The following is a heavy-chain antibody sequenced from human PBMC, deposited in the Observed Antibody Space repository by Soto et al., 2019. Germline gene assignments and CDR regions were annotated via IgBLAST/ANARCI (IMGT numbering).Heavy chain of an antibody. CDR1: GDSVSDNSAA. D-gene: IGHD3-16*01. CDR2: TYYRSKWYN. Sequence: PSQTLSLTCAISGDSVSDNSAAWNWIRQSPSRGLEWLGRTYYRSKWYNDYAVSVKSRITVTPDTSKNQFSLHLNSVTPEDTAVYYCAREFSYYVSSDSYLDVWGKGSLVPVSS. V-gene: IGHV6-1*01. CDR3: AREFSYYVSSDSYLDV. J-gene: IGHJ4*02.